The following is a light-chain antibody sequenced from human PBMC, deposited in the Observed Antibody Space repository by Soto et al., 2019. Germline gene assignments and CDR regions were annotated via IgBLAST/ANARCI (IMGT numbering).Light chain of an antibody. Sequence: DIQMTQSPSSLSASVGDRVTITCRASQDISNYLDWYQQKPGKIPKLLSYAASTLQSGVPSRFSGSGSGAYFTLTISSLQPEDVATYCCQKYNSAPPFTFGPGNKVDIK. J-gene: IGKJ3*01. CDR3: QKYNSAPPFT. CDR2: AAS. CDR1: QDISNY. V-gene: IGKV1-27*01.